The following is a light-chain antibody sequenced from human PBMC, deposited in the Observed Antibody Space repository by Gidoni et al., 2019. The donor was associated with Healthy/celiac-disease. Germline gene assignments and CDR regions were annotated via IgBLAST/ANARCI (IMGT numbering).Light chain of an antibody. V-gene: IGKV3-11*01. CDR1: QYVSSY. Sequence: LFTQSPASLSVSPGERATLSCRASQYVSSYLSWYQQKTGQAPRLLIYDASNRATRIPARFSGSGSWTEFTLTISSLEPEDFAVYYCQQRSNWPPWTFGQGTKVEIK. J-gene: IGKJ1*01. CDR2: DAS. CDR3: QQRSNWPPWT.